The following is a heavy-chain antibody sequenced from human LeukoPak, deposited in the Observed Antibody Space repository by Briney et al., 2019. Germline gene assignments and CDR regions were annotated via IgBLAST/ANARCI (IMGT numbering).Heavy chain of an antibody. D-gene: IGHD3-22*01. V-gene: IGHV1-69*13. CDR2: IIPIFGTA. CDR1: GGTFISYA. CDR3: AREPHQDYYDSSGYYTYYFDY. J-gene: IGHJ4*02. Sequence: ASVKVSCKASGGTFISYAISWVRQAPGQGLEWMGGIIPIFGTANYAQKFQGRVTITADESTSTAYMELSSLRSEDTAVYYCAREPHQDYYDSSGYYTYYFDYWGQGTLVTVSS.